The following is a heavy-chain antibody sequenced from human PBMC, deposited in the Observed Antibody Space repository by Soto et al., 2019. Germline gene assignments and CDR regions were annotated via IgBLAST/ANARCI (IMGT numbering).Heavy chain of an antibody. CDR1: GGSITTGGYY. D-gene: IGHD2-15*01. CDR3: ARTKCSRGSCYSWSLDY. CDR2: RYYSEST. Sequence: SETLSLTCTVSGGSITTGGYYWSWIRQLPGKGLEWIGHRYYSESTYYNPSLKSRVSISLDTSKNQFSLKLSFVTAADTAMYYCARTKCSRGSCYSWSLDYWGQGTPATVFS. J-gene: IGHJ4*02. V-gene: IGHV4-31*03.